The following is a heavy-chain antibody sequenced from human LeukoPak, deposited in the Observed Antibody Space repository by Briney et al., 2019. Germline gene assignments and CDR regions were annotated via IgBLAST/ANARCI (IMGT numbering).Heavy chain of an antibody. Sequence: GGSLRLSCAASGFTFSSYWTSWVRQAPGKGLEWVANIKQGGIEKYYVDSVKGRFTISRDNAKNSLYLQMNSLRAEDTALYYCAKDTGSTPGAHYYYYMDVWGKGTTVTISS. CDR3: AKDTGSTPGAHYYYYMDV. CDR2: IKQGGIEK. CDR1: GFTFSSYW. J-gene: IGHJ6*03. V-gene: IGHV3-7*03. D-gene: IGHD5/OR15-5a*01.